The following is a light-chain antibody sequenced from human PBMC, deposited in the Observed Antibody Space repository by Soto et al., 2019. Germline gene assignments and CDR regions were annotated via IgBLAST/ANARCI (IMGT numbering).Light chain of an antibody. V-gene: IGKV3-15*01. CDR3: QQYNNWPRT. CDR1: QSVSSD. CDR2: GAS. Sequence: EIMMTQSPDTLSVSPGEGATLSCRASQSVSSDLAWYQQQPGQAPRLLIYGASTRATDIAARFSGSGSGTEFTLTISRLQSEDFAVYYCQQYNNWPRTFGQGTKVEIK. J-gene: IGKJ1*01.